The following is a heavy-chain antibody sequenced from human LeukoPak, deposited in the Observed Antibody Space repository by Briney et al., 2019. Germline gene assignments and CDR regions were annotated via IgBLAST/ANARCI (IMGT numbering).Heavy chain of an antibody. CDR1: GGSISSGGYY. D-gene: IGHD5-18*01. J-gene: IGHJ4*02. Sequence: PSETLSLTCTVSGGSISSGGYYWSWIRQHPGKGLEWIGYIYYSGSTYYNPSLKSRVTISVDTSKNQFSLKLSSVTAADTAVYYCARADASPTYSYGFYYFDYWGQGTLVTVSS. CDR2: IYYSGST. CDR3: ARADASPTYSYGFYYFDY. V-gene: IGHV4-31*03.